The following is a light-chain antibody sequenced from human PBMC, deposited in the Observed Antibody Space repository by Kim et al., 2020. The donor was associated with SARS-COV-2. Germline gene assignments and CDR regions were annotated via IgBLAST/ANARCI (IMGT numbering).Light chain of an antibody. CDR2: GKN. CDR3: NSRGSNDNVL. CDR1: SLRRYY. J-gene: IGLJ2*01. Sequence: SSELTQDPAVSVALGQTVRITCQGDSLRRYYATWYQQKPGQAPIVVIYGKNNRPSGIPDRFSGSSSGDTASLTITGTQAGDEADYYCNSRGSNDNVLFGGGTKLTVL. V-gene: IGLV3-19*01.